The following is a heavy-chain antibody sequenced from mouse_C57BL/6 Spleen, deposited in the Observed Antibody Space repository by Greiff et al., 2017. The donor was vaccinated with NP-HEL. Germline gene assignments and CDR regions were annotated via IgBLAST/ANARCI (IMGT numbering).Heavy chain of an antibody. V-gene: IGHV1-81*01. CDR3: AGDGNYGGDDYAMDY. CDR1: GYTFTSYG. Sequence: VQLQESGAELARPGASVKLSCKASGYTFTSYGISWVKQRPGQGLEWIGEIYPRSSNTYYNEKFKGKATLTADKSSSTAYMELRSLTSEDAAVDFCAGDGNYGGDDYAMDYWGQGTSVTVSS. D-gene: IGHD2-1*01. J-gene: IGHJ4*01. CDR2: IYPRSSNT.